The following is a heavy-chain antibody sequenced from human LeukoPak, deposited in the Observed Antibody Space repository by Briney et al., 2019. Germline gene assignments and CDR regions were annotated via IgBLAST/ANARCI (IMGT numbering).Heavy chain of an antibody. Sequence: ASVKVSCKASGGTFSSYAISWVRQAPGQGLEWMGRIIPILGIANYAQKFQGRVTITADKSTSTAYMELSSLRSEDTSVYYCARGRGIVGATNRWFDPWGQGTLVTVSS. CDR3: ARGRGIVGATNRWFDP. D-gene: IGHD1-26*01. V-gene: IGHV1-69*04. CDR1: GGTFSSYA. CDR2: IIPILGIA. J-gene: IGHJ5*02.